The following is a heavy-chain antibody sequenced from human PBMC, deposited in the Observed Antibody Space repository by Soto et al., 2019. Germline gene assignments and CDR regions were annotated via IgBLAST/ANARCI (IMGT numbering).Heavy chain of an antibody. CDR3: ARPARSSSRGTNHYYYGLDV. Sequence: GGSLRLSCAASGFTFSCSGIHWVRQASGKGLEWVGRIRSKANNYATAYAASVTGRFTISRDDSKNTAFLQMNSLKTEDTAVYYCARPARSSSRGTNHYYYGLDVWGQGTTVTVSS. V-gene: IGHV3-73*01. CDR1: GFTFSCSG. D-gene: IGHD6-6*01. J-gene: IGHJ6*02. CDR2: IRSKANNYAT.